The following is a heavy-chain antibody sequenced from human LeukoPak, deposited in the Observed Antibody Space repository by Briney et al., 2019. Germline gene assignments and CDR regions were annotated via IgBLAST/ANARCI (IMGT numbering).Heavy chain of an antibody. CDR1: GGSISSSSYY. Sequence: PSETLSLTCTVSGGSISSSSYYWGWIRQPPGKGLEWIGSIYYSGSTYYNPSLKSRVTISVDTSKNQFSLKLSSVTAADTAVYYCARLRYYSESNANNRFDYWGQGTLVTVSS. CDR3: ARLRYYSESNANNRFDY. V-gene: IGHV4-39*07. J-gene: IGHJ4*02. CDR2: IYYSGST. D-gene: IGHD3-22*01.